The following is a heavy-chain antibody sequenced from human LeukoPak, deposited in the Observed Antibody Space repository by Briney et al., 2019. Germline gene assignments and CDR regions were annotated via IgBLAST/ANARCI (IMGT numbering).Heavy chain of an antibody. CDR1: GGSIGLSYYY. V-gene: IGHV4-39*07. Sequence: PSETLSLTCSVSGGSIGLSYYYWGWIRQPPGKALEWIGSVYYSGTTSYNPSLKSRVTISVDMSKNQFSLKLSSVTAADTAVYYCARDGFSGYYSVLETEAPYYFDYWGQGTLVTVSS. CDR3: ARDGFSGYYSVLETEAPYYFDY. J-gene: IGHJ4*02. CDR2: VYYSGTT. D-gene: IGHD3-22*01.